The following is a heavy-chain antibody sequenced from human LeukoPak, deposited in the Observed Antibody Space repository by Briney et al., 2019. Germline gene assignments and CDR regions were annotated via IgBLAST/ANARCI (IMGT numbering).Heavy chain of an antibody. D-gene: IGHD3-9*01. Sequence: SETLSLTCAVYGGSFSGYYWSWIRQPPGKGLEWIGEINHSGSTNYNPSLKSRVTISVDTSKNQFSLKLSSVTAADTAVYYCAMYYDILTGYYVGVSENYYYYGMDVWGQGTTVTVSS. CDR1: GGSFSGYY. CDR3: AMYYDILTGYYVGVSENYYYYGMDV. V-gene: IGHV4-34*01. CDR2: INHSGST. J-gene: IGHJ6*02.